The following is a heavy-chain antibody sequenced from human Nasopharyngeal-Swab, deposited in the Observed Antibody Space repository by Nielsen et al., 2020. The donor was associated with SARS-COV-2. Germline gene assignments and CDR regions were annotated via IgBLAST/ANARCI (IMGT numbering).Heavy chain of an antibody. CDR3: VKDLAYDEGS. J-gene: IGHJ5*02. CDR1: GFIFSNYA. Sequence: GESLKISCAASGFIFSNYAMSWVRQAPGKGLEWVSTINNRGDDTHYVDSVRGRFTVSRDNSKNTLYLQMNSLRGEDTAIYYCVKDLAYDEGSWGQGTLVTVSS. CDR2: INNRGDDT. D-gene: IGHD5-12*01. V-gene: IGHV3-23*01.